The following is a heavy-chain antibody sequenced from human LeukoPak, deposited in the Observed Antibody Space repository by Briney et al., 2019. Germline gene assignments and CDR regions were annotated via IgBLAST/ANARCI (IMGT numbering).Heavy chain of an antibody. CDR2: IIPIFGTA. CDR3: ARDYYYDLPGAFDI. Sequence: GSSVKVSCKASGGTFSSYAISWVRQAPGQGLEWMGGIIPIFGTANYAQKFQGRVTITADESTSTAYMELSSLRSEDTAVYYCARDYYYDLPGAFDIWGQGTMVTVSS. D-gene: IGHD3-22*01. V-gene: IGHV1-69*01. J-gene: IGHJ3*02. CDR1: GGTFSSYA.